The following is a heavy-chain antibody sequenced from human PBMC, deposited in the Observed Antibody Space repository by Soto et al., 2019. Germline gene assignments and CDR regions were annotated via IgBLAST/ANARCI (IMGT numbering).Heavy chain of an antibody. CDR3: APARPEGPPYYFDY. Sequence: QVQLVQSGAEVKKPGSSVKVSCKASGGTFSSYAISWVRQAPGQGLEWMGGIIPIFGTANYAQKFQGRVTITAHEPTSTAYMELSRLRSEDTPVYYCAPARPEGPPYYFDYWGQGTLVTVSS. V-gene: IGHV1-69*01. D-gene: IGHD6-6*01. CDR2: IIPIFGTA. CDR1: GGTFSSYA. J-gene: IGHJ4*02.